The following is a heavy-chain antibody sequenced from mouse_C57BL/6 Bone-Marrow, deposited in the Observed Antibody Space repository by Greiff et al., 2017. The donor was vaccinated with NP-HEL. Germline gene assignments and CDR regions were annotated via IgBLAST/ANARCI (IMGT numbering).Heavy chain of an antibody. CDR1: GYTFTDYY. Sequence: EVQLQQSGPELVKPGASVKISCKASGYTFTDYYMNWVKQSHGKSLEWIGDINPNNGGTSYNQKFKGKATLTVDKSSSTAYMELRSLTSEDSAVYYCARRVYDYDAWFAYWGQGTLVTVSA. J-gene: IGHJ3*01. D-gene: IGHD2-4*01. V-gene: IGHV1-26*01. CDR3: ARRVYDYDAWFAY. CDR2: INPNNGGT.